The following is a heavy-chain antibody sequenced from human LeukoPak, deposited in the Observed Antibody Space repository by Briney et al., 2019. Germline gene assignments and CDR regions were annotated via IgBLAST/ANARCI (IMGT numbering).Heavy chain of an antibody. CDR3: AKDVGGYNYFDY. CDR2: ISGSGGST. CDR1: GFTFSSYA. D-gene: IGHD5-24*01. J-gene: IGHJ4*02. Sequence: GGSLRLSCAASGFTFSSYAMSGVRQGPGKGLEWVSAISGSGGSTYYADSVKGRFTISRDNSKNTLYLQMNSLRAEDTAVYYCAKDVGGYNYFDYWGQGTLVTVSS. V-gene: IGHV3-23*01.